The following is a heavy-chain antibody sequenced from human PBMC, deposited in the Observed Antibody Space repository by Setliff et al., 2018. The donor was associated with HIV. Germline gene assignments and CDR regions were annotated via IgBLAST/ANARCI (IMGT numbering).Heavy chain of an antibody. CDR3: ARDRRAHDYNNYVYYYYCMDV. V-gene: IGHV4-39*07. J-gene: IGHJ6*02. CDR1: GGSISSSSYY. D-gene: IGHD4-4*01. CDR2: IYYSGST. Sequence: SETLSLTCTVSGGSISSSSYYWGWIRQPPGKGLEWIGSIYYSGSTYYNPSLTSRVTISVDTSKNQFSLKLSSVTAADTAVYYCARDRRAHDYNNYVYYYYCMDVWGQGTTVTVSS.